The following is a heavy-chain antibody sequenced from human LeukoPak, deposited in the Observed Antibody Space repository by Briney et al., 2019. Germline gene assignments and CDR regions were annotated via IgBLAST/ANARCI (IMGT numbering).Heavy chain of an antibody. CDR2: IYYSGSA. V-gene: IGHV4-59*01. Sequence: SETLSLTCTVSGGSISSYYWSWNRQPPGKGLEWIGYIYYSGSANYNPSLKSRVTISVDTSKNQFSLKLSSVTAADTAVYYCARERCSSTSCHRSYNWFDPWGQGTPVTVSS. D-gene: IGHD2-2*01. J-gene: IGHJ5*02. CDR3: ARERCSSTSCHRSYNWFDP. CDR1: GGSISSYY.